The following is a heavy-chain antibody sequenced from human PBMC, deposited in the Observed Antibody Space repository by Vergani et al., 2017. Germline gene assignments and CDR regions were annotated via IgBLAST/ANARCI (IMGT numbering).Heavy chain of an antibody. CDR1: GFTFSSYS. J-gene: IGHJ4*02. CDR2: ISSSSSYI. Sequence: EVQLVESGGGLVKPGGSLRLSCAASGFTFSSYSMNWVRQAPGKGLEWVSSISSSSSYIYYADSVKGRFTISRDNAKNSLYLQMNSLRAEDTAVFYCARGGPGTYSSSWLYFDYWGQGTLVTVSS. V-gene: IGHV3-21*01. D-gene: IGHD6-13*01. CDR3: ARGGPGTYSSSWLYFDY.